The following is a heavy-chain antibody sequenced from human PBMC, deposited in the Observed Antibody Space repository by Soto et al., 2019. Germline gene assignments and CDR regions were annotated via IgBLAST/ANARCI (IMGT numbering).Heavy chain of an antibody. CDR3: TTVGSRFLEWSLYYYYMDV. CDR1: GFTFSNAW. Sequence: GGSLRLSCAASGFTFSNAWMSWVRQAPGEGLEWVGRIKSKTDGGTTDYAAPVKGGFTISRDDSKNTLYLQMNSLKTEDTAVYYCTTVGSRFLEWSLYYYYMDVWGKGTTVTVSS. J-gene: IGHJ6*03. V-gene: IGHV3-15*01. CDR2: IKSKTDGGTT. D-gene: IGHD3-3*01.